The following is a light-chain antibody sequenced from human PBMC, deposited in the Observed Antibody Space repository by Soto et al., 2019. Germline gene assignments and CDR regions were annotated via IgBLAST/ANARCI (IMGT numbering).Light chain of an antibody. CDR3: QQYNSWPPIT. CDR1: QSVRTK. J-gene: IGKJ5*01. Sequence: EIVMTQSPDTLYVSPGEGATLSCRASQSVRTKLDWYQQKPGQAPRLLIYGASTMATGIPDRFSGSGSGTEFTLTISSLQPEDFAVYYCQQYNSWPPITFGQGTRLEIK. V-gene: IGKV3-15*01. CDR2: GAS.